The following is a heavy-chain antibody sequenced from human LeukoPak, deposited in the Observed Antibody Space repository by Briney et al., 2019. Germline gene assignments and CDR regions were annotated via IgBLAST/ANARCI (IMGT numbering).Heavy chain of an antibody. CDR2: IVGSVGYT. D-gene: IGHD6-13*01. Sequence: GGSLRLSCAASGFTFSSYAMSWARQAPGKGLEWVSVIVGSVGYTYYADSVKGRFTISRDNSKNTLSMQMDSLRAEDTAVYYCAKGGISSFDYWGQGNLVTVSS. CDR3: AKGGISSFDY. V-gene: IGHV3-23*01. CDR1: GFTFSSYA. J-gene: IGHJ4*02.